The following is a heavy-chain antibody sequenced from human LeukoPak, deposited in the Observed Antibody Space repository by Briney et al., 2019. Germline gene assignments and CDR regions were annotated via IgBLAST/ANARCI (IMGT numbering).Heavy chain of an antibody. CDR3: AKRAYYDYVWGSYRPISLDY. D-gene: IGHD3-16*02. V-gene: IGHV3-30*02. Sequence: GGSLRLSCAASGFTFSSYGMHWVRQAPGKGLEWVAFIRYDGSNKYYADSVKGRFTISRDNSKNTLYLQMNSLRAEDTAVYYCAKRAYYDYVWGSYRPISLDYWGQGTLVTVSS. J-gene: IGHJ4*02. CDR1: GFTFSSYG. CDR2: IRYDGSNK.